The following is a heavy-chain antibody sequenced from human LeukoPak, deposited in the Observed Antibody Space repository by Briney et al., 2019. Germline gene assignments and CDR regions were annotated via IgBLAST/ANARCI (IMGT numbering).Heavy chain of an antibody. CDR2: INHSGST. CDR1: GGSFSGYY. D-gene: IGHD3-10*01. V-gene: IGHV4-34*01. CDR3: ARGYYIRYSPRDYYYGMDV. J-gene: IGHJ6*02. Sequence: SETLSLTCGVYGGSFSGYYWSWIRQPPGKGLEWIGEINHSGSTNYNPSLKSRVTISVDTSKNQFSLKLSSVTAADTAVYYCARGYYIRYSPRDYYYGMDVWGQGTTVTVSS.